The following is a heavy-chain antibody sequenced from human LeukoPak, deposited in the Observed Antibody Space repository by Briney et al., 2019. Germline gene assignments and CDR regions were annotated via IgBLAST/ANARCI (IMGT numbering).Heavy chain of an antibody. Sequence: GGSLRLSCVASEFYFSDYYMNWIRQAPGKGLEWVSYISNSGGTMYYADSVKGRFTISRDNAKKSVYLQMKGLRAEDTAVYYCARDYGGSSPFDYWGQGTLVTVSS. CDR2: ISNSGGTM. CDR1: EFYFSDYY. V-gene: IGHV3-11*04. J-gene: IGHJ4*02. CDR3: ARDYGGSSPFDY. D-gene: IGHD4-23*01.